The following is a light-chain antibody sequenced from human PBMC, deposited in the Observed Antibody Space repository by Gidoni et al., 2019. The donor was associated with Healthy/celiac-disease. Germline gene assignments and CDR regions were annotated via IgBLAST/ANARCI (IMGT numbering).Light chain of an antibody. CDR1: QSVSSY. V-gene: IGKV3-11*01. CDR3: QQRSNWPLT. Sequence: EIVLTQSPATLSLSPADRATLSCRASQSVSSYLAWYQQKPGQAPRLLIYDASKKATGIPARFSGGGSGTDFTLTISSLEPEDFAVYYCQQRSNWPLTFGGGTKVEIK. J-gene: IGKJ4*01. CDR2: DAS.